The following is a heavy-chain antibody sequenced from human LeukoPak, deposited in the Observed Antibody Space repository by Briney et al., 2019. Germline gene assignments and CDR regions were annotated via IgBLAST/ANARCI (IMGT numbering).Heavy chain of an antibody. J-gene: IGHJ4*02. V-gene: IGHV1-8*01. CDR3: ARNDYYGSGSYLGY. CDR1: GYTFTSYD. Sequence: VASVKVSCKASGYTFTSYDINWVRQATGQGLEWTGWMNPNSGNTGYAQKFQGRVTMTRNTSISTAYMELSSLRSEDTAVYYCARNDYYGSGSYLGYWGQGTLVTVSS. CDR2: MNPNSGNT. D-gene: IGHD3-10*01.